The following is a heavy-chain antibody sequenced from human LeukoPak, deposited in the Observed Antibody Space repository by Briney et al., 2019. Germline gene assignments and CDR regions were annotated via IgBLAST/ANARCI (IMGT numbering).Heavy chain of an antibody. Sequence: SVKVSCKASGGTFSSYAISWVRQAPGQGLEWMGGIIPIFGTANYAQKFQGRVTITADKSTSTAYMELGSLRSEDTAVYYCARGDSGRSPVDYWGQGTLVTVSS. D-gene: IGHD6-19*01. CDR1: GGTFSSYA. CDR3: ARGDSGRSPVDY. J-gene: IGHJ4*02. V-gene: IGHV1-69*06. CDR2: IIPIFGTA.